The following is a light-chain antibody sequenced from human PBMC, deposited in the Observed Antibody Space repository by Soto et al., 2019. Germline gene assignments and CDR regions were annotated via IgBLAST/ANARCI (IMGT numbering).Light chain of an antibody. CDR1: QSVTSN. V-gene: IGKV3-15*01. Sequence: EIVMTQSPATLSVSPGERAALSCRASQSVTSNLAWYQQKPGQAPRLLIYGASTRATGIPARFSGSGSGTEFTLTISSLQSGDFAVYYSQQYNNWPLTFGGGNKVEIK. CDR2: GAS. J-gene: IGKJ4*01. CDR3: QQYNNWPLT.